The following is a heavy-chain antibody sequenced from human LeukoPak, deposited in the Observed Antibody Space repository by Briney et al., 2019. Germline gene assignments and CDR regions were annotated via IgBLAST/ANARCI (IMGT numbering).Heavy chain of an antibody. CDR2: INPNDGDT. V-gene: IGHV1-2*02. Sequence: ASVTVSCKASGYTFTDYYMHWVRQAPGQGFEWMGWINPNDGDTNYAQKFQGRVTMTRDTSISTAHMEVSRLRSDDTAVYYCARANFLYCSSSTCLFDYWGQGTLVTVAS. CDR3: ARANFLYCSSSTCLFDY. CDR1: GYTFTDYY. J-gene: IGHJ4*02. D-gene: IGHD2-2*01.